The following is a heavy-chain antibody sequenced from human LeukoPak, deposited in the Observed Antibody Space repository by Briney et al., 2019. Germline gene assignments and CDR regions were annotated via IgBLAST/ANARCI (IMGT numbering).Heavy chain of an antibody. D-gene: IGHD3-3*01. J-gene: IGHJ4*02. CDR2: ISSNGGST. Sequence: GGSLRLSCAASGFTFSSYAMHWVRQAPGKGLEYVSAISSNGGSTYYANSVKGRFTISRDNSKNTLYLQMGSLRAEDMAVYYCARGYAPNYDFWSGYYREDYFDYWGQGTLVTVSS. V-gene: IGHV3-64*01. CDR1: GFTFSSYA. CDR3: ARGYAPNYDFWSGYYREDYFDY.